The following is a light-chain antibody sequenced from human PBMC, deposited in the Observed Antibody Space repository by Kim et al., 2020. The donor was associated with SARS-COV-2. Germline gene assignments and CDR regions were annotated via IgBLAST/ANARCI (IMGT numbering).Light chain of an antibody. V-gene: IGKV1-9*01. Sequence: ATVGDKVSITCRASNAITSYLAWYQQKPGKAPELLIYAAATWQSGVPARFSGSGSGTDFTLTISSLQAEDFATYFCQQLNTYPWTFGQGTKVDIK. CDR3: QQLNTYPWT. CDR2: AAA. J-gene: IGKJ1*01. CDR1: NAITSY.